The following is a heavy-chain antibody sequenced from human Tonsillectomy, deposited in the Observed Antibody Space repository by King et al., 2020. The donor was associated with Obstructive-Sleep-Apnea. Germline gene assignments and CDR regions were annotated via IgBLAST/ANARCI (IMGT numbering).Heavy chain of an antibody. D-gene: IGHD2-15*01. Sequence: QLVESGGGLVQPGGSLRLSCAASGFTFSRYAMSWVRQAPGKGLEWVSSISRSGGRTYYADSVKGRFTISRDNSKNTLYLQMNSLRGEDTAVYYCAKDPGGNRGGGSPVRFDSWGRGPLAPVSS. CDR2: ISRSGGRT. J-gene: IGHJ4*02. CDR1: GFTFSRYA. V-gene: IGHV3-23*04. CDR3: AKDPGGNRGGGSPVRFDS.